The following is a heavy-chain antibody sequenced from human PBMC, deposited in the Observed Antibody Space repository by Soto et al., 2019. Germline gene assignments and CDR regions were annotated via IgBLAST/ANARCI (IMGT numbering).Heavy chain of an antibody. Sequence: GASVKVSCKASGGAFSSYAISWVRQAPGQGLEWMGIINPSGGSTSYAQKFQGRVTMTRDTSTSTVYMELSSLRSEDTAVYYCARVRYNWNEIFDYWGQGTLVTVSS. V-gene: IGHV1-46*01. J-gene: IGHJ4*02. D-gene: IGHD1-20*01. CDR3: ARVRYNWNEIFDY. CDR2: INPSGGST. CDR1: GGAFSSYA.